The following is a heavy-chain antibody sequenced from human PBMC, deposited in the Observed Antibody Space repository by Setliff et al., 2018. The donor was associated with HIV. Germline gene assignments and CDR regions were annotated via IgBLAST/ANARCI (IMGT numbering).Heavy chain of an antibody. CDR2: VHPVDSDV. CDR1: GYIFTGYW. CDR3: ARIGDTSGYYFYIFDL. Sequence: GESLTISCQGSGYIFTGYWVGWVRQMAGKGLEWMGMVHPVDSDVRYSPSFEGQVTISADKSTSTAYSQWTGLKASDTAMYYCARIGDTSGYYFYIFDLWGQGTMVTVSS. J-gene: IGHJ3*01. D-gene: IGHD3-22*01. V-gene: IGHV5-51*01.